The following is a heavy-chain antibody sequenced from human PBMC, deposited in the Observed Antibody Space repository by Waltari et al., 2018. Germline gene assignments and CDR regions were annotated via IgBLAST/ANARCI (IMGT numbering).Heavy chain of an antibody. V-gene: IGHV3-7*01. CDR1: GLRFSNYW. J-gene: IGHJ4*02. CDR3: TRGGRDSSWYWRD. Sequence: EVQLVESGGGLAQPGGSLRLCCAASGLRFSNYWMTWVRQASGKGPEWVANIKQDGSEKYYMDSVKGRFTISRDNAKNSLYLQMNNLRVEDTAVYYCTRGGRDSSWYWRDWGQGTLVTVSS. D-gene: IGHD6-13*01. CDR2: IKQDGSEK.